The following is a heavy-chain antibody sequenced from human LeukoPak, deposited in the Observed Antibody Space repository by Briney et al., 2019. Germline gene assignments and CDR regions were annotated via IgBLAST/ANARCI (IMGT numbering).Heavy chain of an antibody. CDR3: ARASVVAAGTRYFLH. D-gene: IGHD6-13*01. CDR1: GYTFTTYG. J-gene: IGHJ1*01. V-gene: IGHV1-18*01. Sequence: ASVKVSCKASGYTFTTYGIIWVRQAPGQGLEWMGWISAYSGHTNYAQKFQGRATMTTDTSTSTAYMELGSLRSDDTAVYYCARASVVAAGTRYFLHWGQGNLVTVSS. CDR2: ISAYSGHT.